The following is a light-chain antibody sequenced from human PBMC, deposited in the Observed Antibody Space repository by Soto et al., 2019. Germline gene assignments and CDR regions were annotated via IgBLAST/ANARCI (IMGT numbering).Light chain of an antibody. V-gene: IGLV1-47*01. J-gene: IGLJ2*01. Sequence: QSVLIQPPSASGTPGQRVTISCSGSSSNIGSNYVYWYHQLPGTAPQLLIYRNNQRPSGVPDRFSGSKSGTSASLAISGLRSEDEADYYCATWDDSLSGRVFGGGTKLTVL. CDR3: ATWDDSLSGRV. CDR2: RNN. CDR1: SSNIGSNY.